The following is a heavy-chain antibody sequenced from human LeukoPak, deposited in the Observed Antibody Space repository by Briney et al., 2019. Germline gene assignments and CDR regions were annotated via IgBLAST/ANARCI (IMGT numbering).Heavy chain of an antibody. J-gene: IGHJ4*02. V-gene: IGHV4-61*02. CDR1: GGSISSGTYY. D-gene: IGHD3-22*01. CDR2: IYTAGST. Sequence: SETLSLTCTVSGGSISSGTYYWTWIRQPAGKGLEWIGRIYTAGSTNYNPSLKSRVTMSTDTSKNQFSLKLSSVTAADTAVYYCARVTTGGYYNCWGQGTLVTVSS. CDR3: ARVTTGGYYNC.